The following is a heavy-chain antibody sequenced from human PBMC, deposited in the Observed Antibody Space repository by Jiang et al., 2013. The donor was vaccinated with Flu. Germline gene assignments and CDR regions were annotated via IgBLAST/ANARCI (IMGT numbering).Heavy chain of an antibody. J-gene: IGHJ6*02. D-gene: IGHD6-13*01. V-gene: IGHV1-69*06. CDR3: ASVNEKYSSSWYGV. Sequence: PGSSVKVSCKASGGTFSSYAISWVRQAPGQGLEWMGGIIPIFGTANYAQKFQGRVTITADKSTSTAYMELSSLRSEDTAVYYCASVNEKYSSSWYGVWGQGTTVTVSS. CDR1: GGTFSSYA. CDR2: IIPIFGTA.